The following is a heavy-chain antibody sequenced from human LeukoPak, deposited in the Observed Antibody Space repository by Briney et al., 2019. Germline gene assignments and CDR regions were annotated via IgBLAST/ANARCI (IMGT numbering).Heavy chain of an antibody. D-gene: IGHD1-26*01. CDR2: ISSSSSYT. CDR1: GFXFSDYY. Sequence: GGSLRLSCAASGFXFSDYYISWIRQAPGKGLEWVSYISSSSSYTNYADSVKGRFTISRDNAKNSLYLQMNSLRAEDTAVYYCARARERKHYDYWGQGTLVTVSS. J-gene: IGHJ4*02. V-gene: IGHV3-11*05. CDR3: ARARERKHYDY.